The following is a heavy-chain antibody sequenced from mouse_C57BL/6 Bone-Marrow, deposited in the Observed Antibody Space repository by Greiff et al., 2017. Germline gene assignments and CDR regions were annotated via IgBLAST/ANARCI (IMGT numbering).Heavy chain of an antibody. CDR1: GFTFSDYG. Sequence: EVKLVESGGGLVKPGGSLKLSCAASGFTFSDYGMHWVRQAPEKGLEWVAYISSGSSTIYYADTVKGQFTISSDNAKNTLFLHMTSLRSEGTAMYYCAREGWYYYGSSYPHWYFDVWGTGTTVTVSS. CDR3: AREGWYYYGSSYPHWYFDV. CDR2: ISSGSSTI. V-gene: IGHV5-17*01. J-gene: IGHJ1*03. D-gene: IGHD1-1*01.